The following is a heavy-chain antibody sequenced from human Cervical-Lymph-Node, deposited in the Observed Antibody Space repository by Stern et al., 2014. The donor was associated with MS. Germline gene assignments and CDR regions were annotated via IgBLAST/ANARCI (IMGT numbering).Heavy chain of an antibody. J-gene: IGHJ6*02. D-gene: IGHD4-17*01. CDR1: GGTLNNYS. Sequence: QVQLLQPGAEVKKPGSSVKVSCTAFGGTLNNYSFSWVRQAPEQGLEWMGRIIPIYDITNHAQRFQGRVTFSADKSTRTAYMELSDLRSDDTAVYYCAIGVPRPTATTYYYYYGMDVWGQGTTVTVSS. CDR2: IIPIYDIT. CDR3: AIGVPRPTATTYYYYYGMDV. V-gene: IGHV1-69*02.